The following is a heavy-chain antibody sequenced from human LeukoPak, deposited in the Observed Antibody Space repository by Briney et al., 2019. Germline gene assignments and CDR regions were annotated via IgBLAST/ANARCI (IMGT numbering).Heavy chain of an antibody. CDR2: IRSKAYGGTT. V-gene: IGHV3-49*03. D-gene: IGHD1-26*01. Sequence: GGSLRLSCTASEFTFGDYAMSWFRQAPGKGLEWVGFIRSKAYGGTTEYAASVKGRFTISRDDSKSIAYLQMNSLKTEDTAVYYCTRDHKRRSPRVGYMDVWGKGTTVTVSS. J-gene: IGHJ6*03. CDR1: EFTFGDYA. CDR3: TRDHKRRSPRVGYMDV.